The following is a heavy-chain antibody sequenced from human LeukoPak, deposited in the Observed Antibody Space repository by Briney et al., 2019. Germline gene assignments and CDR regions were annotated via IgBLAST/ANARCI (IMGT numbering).Heavy chain of an antibody. CDR3: TRVGSSGSVDY. Sequence: PGGSLRLSCAASGFTVSNVWMSWVRQAPGKGLEWVSYISSRTSDTNYVDSVKGRFTISRDNAKNSLYLQMNSLRAEDTAVYYCTRVGSSGSVDYWGQGTLVTVSS. V-gene: IGHV3-11*06. CDR1: GFTVSNVW. J-gene: IGHJ4*02. CDR2: ISSRTSDT. D-gene: IGHD1-1*01.